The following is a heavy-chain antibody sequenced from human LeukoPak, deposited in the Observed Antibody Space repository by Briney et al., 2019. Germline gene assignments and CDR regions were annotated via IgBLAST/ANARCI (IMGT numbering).Heavy chain of an antibody. J-gene: IGHJ4*02. D-gene: IGHD3-10*01. CDR1: GISLSNYA. V-gene: IGHV3-23*01. CDR3: AKRGVVIRGILVIGYHQEAYHYDY. CDR2: ISERGGST. Sequence: GGSLRLSCVVSGISLSNYAMSWVRQAPGKGLEWVSYISERGGSTAYADSVKGRFTISRDNSLNTLYLQMSSLRAEDTAVYFCAKRGVVIRGILVIGYHQEAYHYDYWGQGVLVTVSS.